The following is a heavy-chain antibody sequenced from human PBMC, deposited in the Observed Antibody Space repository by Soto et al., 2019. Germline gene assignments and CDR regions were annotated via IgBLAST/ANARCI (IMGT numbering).Heavy chain of an antibody. J-gene: IGHJ3*02. V-gene: IGHV1-18*01. CDR3: ARTITTVVTQDAFDI. CDR2: ISAYNGNT. CDR1: GYTFTSYG. D-gene: IGHD4-17*01. Sequence: ASVKVSCKASGYTFTSYGISWVRQAPGQGLEWMGWISAYNGNTNYAQKQQGRVTMTTDTSTSTAYMELRSLRSDDTAVYYCARTITTVVTQDAFDIWGQGTMVTVSS.